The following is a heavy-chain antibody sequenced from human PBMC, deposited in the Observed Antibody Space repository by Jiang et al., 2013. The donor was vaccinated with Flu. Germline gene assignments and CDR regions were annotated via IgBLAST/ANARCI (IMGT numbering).Heavy chain of an antibody. V-gene: IGHV3-21*01. CDR2: ISSSSSYI. CDR1: GFTFSSYS. Sequence: LESGGGLVKPGGSLRLSCAASGFTFSSYSMNWVRQAPGKGLEWVSSISSSSSYIYYADSVKGRFTISRDNAKNSLYLQMNSLRAEDTAVYYCASAHYDILTGWENYYYYYGMDVWGQGTTVTVSS. J-gene: IGHJ6*02. CDR3: ASAHYDILTGWENYYYYYGMDV. D-gene: IGHD3-9*01.